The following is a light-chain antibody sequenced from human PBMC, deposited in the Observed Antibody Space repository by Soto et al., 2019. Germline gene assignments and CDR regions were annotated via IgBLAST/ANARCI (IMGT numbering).Light chain of an antibody. CDR1: QSVSSW. CDR2: TAS. Sequence: DIQMTQSPSTLSASVGDRVTITCRASQSVSSWLAWYQQKPGKAPTLLIHTASTLQSGVPSRFSGSGSGTDFTIIISSLQPDDFATYFCQQYNTYRTFGQGTKVDIK. CDR3: QQYNTYRT. J-gene: IGKJ1*01. V-gene: IGKV1-5*03.